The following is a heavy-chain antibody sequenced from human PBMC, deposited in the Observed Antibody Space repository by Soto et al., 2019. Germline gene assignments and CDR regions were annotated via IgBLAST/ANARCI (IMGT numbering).Heavy chain of an antibody. CDR1: GGSFSGYY. D-gene: IGHD2-15*01. Sequence: PSETLSLTCAVYGGSFSGYYWSWIRQPPGKGLEWIGEINHSGSTNYNPSLKSRVTISVDTSKNQFSLKLSSVTAADTAVYYCARGGRVVVVVAATPWFDPWGQGTLVTVSS. V-gene: IGHV4-34*01. CDR3: ARGGRVVVVVAATPWFDP. CDR2: INHSGST. J-gene: IGHJ5*02.